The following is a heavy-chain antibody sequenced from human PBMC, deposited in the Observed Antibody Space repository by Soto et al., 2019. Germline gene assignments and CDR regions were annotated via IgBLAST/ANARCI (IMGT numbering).Heavy chain of an antibody. V-gene: IGHV4-39*07. CDR2: IYYSGST. D-gene: IGHD1-26*01. Sequence: SETLSLTCTVSGGSISSSSYYWGWIRQPPGKGLEWIGRIYYSGSTYYNPSLKSRVTISVDTSKNQFSLKLSSVTAADTAVYYCASFPLYSGSYYYNRSDYWGQGTLVTVSS. J-gene: IGHJ4*02. CDR1: GGSISSSSYY. CDR3: ASFPLYSGSYYYNRSDY.